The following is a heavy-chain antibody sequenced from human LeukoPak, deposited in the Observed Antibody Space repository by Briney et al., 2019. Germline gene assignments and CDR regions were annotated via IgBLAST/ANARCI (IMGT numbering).Heavy chain of an antibody. CDR1: GYTFTSYY. CDR2: INPSGGST. V-gene: IGHV1-46*01. D-gene: IGHD3-3*01. Sequence: ASVKVSCKASGYTFTSYYMHWVRQAPGQGLEWMGIINPSGGSTSYAQKFQGRVTMTRDTSTSTAYMELSSLRSEDTAVYYCAGGVVITNYYYYYYMDVWGKGTTVTVSS. CDR3: AGGVVITNYYYYYYMDV. J-gene: IGHJ6*03.